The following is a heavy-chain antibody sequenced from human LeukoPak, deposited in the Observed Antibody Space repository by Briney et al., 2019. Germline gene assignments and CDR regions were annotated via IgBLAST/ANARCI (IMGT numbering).Heavy chain of an antibody. V-gene: IGHV4-59*11. CDR2: IFYSGNT. CDR3: ARDRGEGIVGTLDY. J-gene: IGHJ4*02. Sequence: SETLSLTCTVSGDSISNHYWSWIRQPPGKGLVWIGYIFYSGNTHYNPSLKSRVTMSVDTSKNQFSLRLSSVTPADTAGYYCARDRGEGIVGTLDYWGRGTLVSVSS. D-gene: IGHD1-26*01. CDR1: GDSISNHY.